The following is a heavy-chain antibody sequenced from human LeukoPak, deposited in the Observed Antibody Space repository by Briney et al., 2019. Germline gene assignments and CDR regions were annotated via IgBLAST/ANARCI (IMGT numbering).Heavy chain of an antibody. D-gene: IGHD1-26*01. CDR2: TSYSGST. J-gene: IGHJ5*02. Sequence: SETLSLTCAVYGGSFSGYYWSWIRQPPGKGLEWIGSTSYSGSTYYNPSLKTRVTVSVDTSKNQFSLKVTSVTAADTAVYYCARWVGNRNWFDPWGQGTLVTVSS. CDR3: ARWVGNRNWFDP. CDR1: GGSFSGYY. V-gene: IGHV4-34*01.